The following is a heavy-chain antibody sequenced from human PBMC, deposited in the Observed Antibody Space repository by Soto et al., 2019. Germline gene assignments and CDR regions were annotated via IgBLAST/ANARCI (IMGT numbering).Heavy chain of an antibody. CDR3: ARVGGHGSTWYYYYGMDV. V-gene: IGHV1-3*01. CDR2: INAGNGNT. J-gene: IGHJ6*02. Sequence: QVQLVQSGAEVKKPGASVKVSCKASGYTFTSYAMHWVRHAPGQRLEWMGWINAGNGNTKYSQKFQGRVTITRDTSASTAYMELSSLRSEDTAVYYCARVGGHGSTWYYYYGMDVWGQGTTVTVSS. D-gene: IGHD3-10*01. CDR1: GYTFTSYA.